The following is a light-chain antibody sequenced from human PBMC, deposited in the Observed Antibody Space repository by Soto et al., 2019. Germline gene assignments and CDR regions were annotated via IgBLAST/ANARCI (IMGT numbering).Light chain of an antibody. Sequence: EIVLTQSPATLSLSPGERATLSCRASQSLNSDLAWYQHKPGQAPRLLISDASNRATGMPARFSGSGSGTDFTLTISSLEPEDFAVYYCQQRSCWPLTFGGGTKVEIK. J-gene: IGKJ4*01. CDR3: QQRSCWPLT. V-gene: IGKV3-11*01. CDR1: QSLNSD. CDR2: DAS.